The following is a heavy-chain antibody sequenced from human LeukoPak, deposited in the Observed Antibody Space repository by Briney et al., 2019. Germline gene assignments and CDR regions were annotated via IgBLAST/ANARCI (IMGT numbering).Heavy chain of an antibody. CDR3: ARQRAFDI. V-gene: IGHV4-39*01. CDR1: GFTFSSYA. CDR2: IYFTVNT. J-gene: IGHJ3*02. Sequence: GSLRLSCAASGFTFSSYAMSWVRQPPGKGLEWIGSIYFTVNTYYSPSLKSRVTISVDTSKNQFSLKLGSVTAADTAVYYCARQRAFDIWGQGTMVTVSS.